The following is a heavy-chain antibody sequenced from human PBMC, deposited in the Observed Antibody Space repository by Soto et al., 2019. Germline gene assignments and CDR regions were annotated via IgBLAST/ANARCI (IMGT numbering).Heavy chain of an antibody. Sequence: ASVKVSCKASGYTFTSYDINWVRQATGQGLEWMGWMNPNSGNTGYAQKFQGRVTMTRNTSISTAYMELSSLRSEDTAVYYCARSPFSGYDCGTFGYXFDYWAQRTLVTVSS. V-gene: IGHV1-8*01. CDR1: GYTFTSYD. CDR2: MNPNSGNT. J-gene: IGHJ4*02. CDR3: ARSPFSGYDCGTFGYXFDY. D-gene: IGHD5-12*01.